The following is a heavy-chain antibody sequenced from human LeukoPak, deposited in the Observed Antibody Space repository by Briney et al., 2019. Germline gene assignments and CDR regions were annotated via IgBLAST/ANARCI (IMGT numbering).Heavy chain of an antibody. CDR2: IYYSGST. Sequence: PSETLSLTCTDSGGSISSHYWSWIRQPPGKGLEWIGYIYYSGSTNYNPSLKSRVTISVDTSKNQFSLKLSSVTAADTAVYYCARDRSYSSSWSRIDPWGQGTLVTVSS. CDR3: ARDRSYSSSWSRIDP. D-gene: IGHD6-13*01. J-gene: IGHJ5*02. CDR1: GGSISSHY. V-gene: IGHV4-59*11.